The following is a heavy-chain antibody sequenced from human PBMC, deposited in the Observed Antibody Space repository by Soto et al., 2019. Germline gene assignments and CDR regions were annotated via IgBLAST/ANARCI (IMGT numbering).Heavy chain of an antibody. V-gene: IGHV3-21*01. CDR2: ISSSSSYI. CDR3: AREYTVTRDY. J-gene: IGHJ4*02. Sequence: GGSLRLSCAASGFTFSSYAMSWVRQAPGKGLEWVSSISSSSSYIYYADSVKGRFTISRDNAKNSLYLQMNSLRAEDTAVYYCAREYTVTRDYWGQGTLVTVSS. D-gene: IGHD4-17*01. CDR1: GFTFSSYA.